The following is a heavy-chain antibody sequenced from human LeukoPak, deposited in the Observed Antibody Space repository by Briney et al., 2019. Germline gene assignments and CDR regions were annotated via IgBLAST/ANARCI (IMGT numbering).Heavy chain of an antibody. CDR1: GYSFTSSW. J-gene: IGHJ5*02. Sequence: GESLKISCEGIGYSFTSSWIVWVCQMPGKGLEWMGIIYPGDSDTRYSPSFQGQVTISADKSISTAYLQWSSLKTSDTAMYYCARRYYGSGWRGSFDPWGQGTLVTVSS. CDR2: IYPGDSDT. CDR3: ARRYYGSGWRGSFDP. D-gene: IGHD3-10*01. V-gene: IGHV5-51*01.